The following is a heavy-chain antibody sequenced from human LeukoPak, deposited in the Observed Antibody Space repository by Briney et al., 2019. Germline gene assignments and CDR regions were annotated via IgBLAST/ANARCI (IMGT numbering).Heavy chain of an antibody. CDR1: GYSISSGYY. CDR2: IYHSGST. J-gene: IGHJ4*02. D-gene: IGHD5-18*01. CDR3: ASVRGYSYGGGVDY. Sequence: SETLSLTCTVSGYSISSGYYWGWIGQPPGKGLEWIGSIYHSGSTYYNPSLKIRVTISADTSKHQFSLKLSSVTAADTAVYYCASVRGYSYGGGVDYWGQGTLVTVSS. V-gene: IGHV4-38-2*02.